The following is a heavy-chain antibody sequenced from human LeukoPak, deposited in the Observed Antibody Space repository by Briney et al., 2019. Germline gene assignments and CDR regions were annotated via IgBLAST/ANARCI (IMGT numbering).Heavy chain of an antibody. V-gene: IGHV4-4*07. D-gene: IGHD6-6*01. CDR3: ARQGTTSSYPFDF. J-gene: IGHJ3*01. Sequence: PSETLSLTCTVSDGSISSYYWSWIRQPAGKGLEWIGLIYPSGSTTHNPSLKGRVTMSVDTSKNQFSLKLISVTAADTAVYYCARQGTTSSYPFDFWGQGTMVTLSS. CDR2: IYPSGST. CDR1: DGSISSYY.